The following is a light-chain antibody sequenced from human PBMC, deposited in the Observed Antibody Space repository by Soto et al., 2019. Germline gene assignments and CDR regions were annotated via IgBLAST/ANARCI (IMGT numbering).Light chain of an antibody. CDR2: GAS. CDR3: QQYNNWLT. CDR1: QSVRSN. V-gene: IGKV3-15*01. Sequence: EIVITQSPATLSVSPEERATLSCRASQSVRSNLAWYQQKPGQAPRLLIYGASTRATGIPARFSGSGSGTEYTLTISSLQSEDCALYYCQQYNNWLTFGGGTKVEFK. J-gene: IGKJ4*01.